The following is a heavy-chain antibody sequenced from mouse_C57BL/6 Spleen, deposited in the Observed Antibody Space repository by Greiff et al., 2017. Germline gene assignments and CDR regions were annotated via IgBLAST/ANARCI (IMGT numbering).Heavy chain of an antibody. J-gene: IGHJ4*01. CDR1: GYTFTSYW. D-gene: IGHD2-1*01. CDR2: INPSSGYT. CDR3: ARGGDGNCGRDMDD. Sequence: VQLLQSGAELAQPGASVKLSCEASGYTFTSYWMHWVRQRPGQGLELIGYINPSSGYTKYNQTIKDKATLSADNSYSTAYMQLSSLTYEDSPVYYCARGGDGNCGRDMDDWGKGTSVTVSS. V-gene: IGHV1-7*01.